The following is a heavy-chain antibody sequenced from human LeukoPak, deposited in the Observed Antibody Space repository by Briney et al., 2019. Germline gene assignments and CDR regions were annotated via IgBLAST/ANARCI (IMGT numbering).Heavy chain of an antibody. Sequence: SETLSLTCTVSGSSISSYYWSWIRQPAGKGLEWIGRLYTSGSTNYNPSLKSRVTMSGDTSKNQLSLKLRSVTAADTAVYYCARDRDYYDSSGYWTPLDYWGQGTLVTVSS. D-gene: IGHD3-22*01. CDR3: ARDRDYYDSSGYWTPLDY. V-gene: IGHV4-4*07. CDR2: LYTSGST. J-gene: IGHJ4*02. CDR1: GSSISSYY.